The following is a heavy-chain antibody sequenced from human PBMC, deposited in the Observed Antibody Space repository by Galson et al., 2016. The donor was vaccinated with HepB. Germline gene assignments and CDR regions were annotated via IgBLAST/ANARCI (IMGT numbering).Heavy chain of an antibody. V-gene: IGHV4-4*07. CDR1: GGPISGYH. CDR3: AGQWLVPFDL. J-gene: IGHJ2*01. Sequence: SETLYLACTVSGGPISGYHWSWIRQPAGKGLEWIGLIHNSGRTNYNPSLKSRVTMSVDTSKNQLSLNLSSVTAADTAVYYCAGQWLVPFDLWGRGTLFTVS. CDR2: IHNSGRT. D-gene: IGHD6-19*01.